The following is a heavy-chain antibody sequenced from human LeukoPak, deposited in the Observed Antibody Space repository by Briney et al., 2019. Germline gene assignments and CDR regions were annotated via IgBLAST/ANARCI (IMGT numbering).Heavy chain of an antibody. CDR2: IYPGDSET. Sequence: GESLKISCKGSGYRFTNYRIGWVRQMPGKGLEWMGIIYPGDSETTYSPSFQGQVTISADTSINTAYLQWNTLKASDTAMYYCARLDEGFYSDAFGYNFWGQGTLVTVAS. D-gene: IGHD3-22*01. CDR1: GYRFTNYR. J-gene: IGHJ4*02. V-gene: IGHV5-51*01. CDR3: ARLDEGFYSDAFGYNF.